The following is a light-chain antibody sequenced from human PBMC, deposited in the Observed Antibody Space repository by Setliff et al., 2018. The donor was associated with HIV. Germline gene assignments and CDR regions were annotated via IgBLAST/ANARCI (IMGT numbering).Light chain of an antibody. V-gene: IGLV2-14*01. Sequence: QSALTQPASVSGSPGESITISCTGTRSDIGSSNFVSWYQQHPGKAPKVMIYKGDQRPSGVSNPCSGSKSGNTASLPISGLQAEDEADYYCSSYSINPLSVFATGTKV. CDR3: SSYSINPLSV. CDR2: KGD. J-gene: IGLJ1*01. CDR1: RSDIGSSNF.